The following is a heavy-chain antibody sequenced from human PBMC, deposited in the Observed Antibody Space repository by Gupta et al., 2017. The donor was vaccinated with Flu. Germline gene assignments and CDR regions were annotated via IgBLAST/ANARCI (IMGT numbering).Heavy chain of an antibody. D-gene: IGHD3-22*01. CDR3: ARLNDFDSSTYYFDY. CDR2: VSSSAAA. V-gene: IGHV4-39*01. CDR1: DASIKSDRYY. J-gene: IGHJ4*02. Sequence: QLRLQESGPPLVAPSETLSLTCNVSDASIKSDRYYWAWIRQPPGKGLQWIASVSSSAAARYSPALESRITMSVDTSKNQFSLRLTSVTAADTALYYCARLNDFDSSTYYFDYWGPGTLVTVSS.